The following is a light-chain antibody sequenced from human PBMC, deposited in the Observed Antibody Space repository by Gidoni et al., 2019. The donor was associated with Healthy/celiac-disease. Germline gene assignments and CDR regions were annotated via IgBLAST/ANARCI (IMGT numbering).Light chain of an antibody. CDR3: QQRSNWPPLT. CDR1: QSVSSY. J-gene: IGKJ4*01. V-gene: IGKV3-11*01. CDR2: DAS. Sequence: EIVLTQSPATLSLSPGERATLSCRASQSVSSYLAWYQQKPGQAPRLLIYDASNRATGIPARLSGGGSGTDFTLTSSSLGPEDFAVYYCQQRSNWPPLTFGGGTKVESK.